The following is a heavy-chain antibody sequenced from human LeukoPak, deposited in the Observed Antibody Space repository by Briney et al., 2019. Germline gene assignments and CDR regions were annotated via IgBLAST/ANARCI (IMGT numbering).Heavy chain of an antibody. J-gene: IGHJ4*02. CDR3: ARGLTRYSYGHYFDY. V-gene: IGHV4-38-2*02. D-gene: IGHD5-18*01. CDR1: GYSISSGYY. Sequence: SETLSLTCTVSGYSISSGYYWGWIRQPPGKGLEWIGSIYHSGSTYYNPSLKSRVTISVDTSKNQFSLKLSSVTAADTAVYYCARGLTRYSYGHYFDYWGQGTLVTVSS. CDR2: IYHSGST.